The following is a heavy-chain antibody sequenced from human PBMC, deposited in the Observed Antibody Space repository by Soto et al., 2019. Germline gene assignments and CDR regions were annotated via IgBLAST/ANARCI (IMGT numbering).Heavy chain of an antibody. D-gene: IGHD3-3*01. J-gene: IGHJ4*02. CDR3: ARVRSNIFDY. CDR2: IHYSGST. CDR1: GDSISTFY. V-gene: IGHV4-59*01. Sequence: SETLSLTCTVSGDSISTFYWSWIRQPPGKGLEWIGYIHYSGSTNYNPSLKSQVIISVDTSKNQFSLKLSSVTAADTAVYFCARVRSNIFDYWGQGTLVTVSS.